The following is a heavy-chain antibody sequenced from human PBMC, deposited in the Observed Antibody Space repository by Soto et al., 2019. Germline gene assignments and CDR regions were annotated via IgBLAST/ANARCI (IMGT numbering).Heavy chain of an antibody. J-gene: IGHJ6*02. V-gene: IGHV3-33*01. Sequence: QVQLVESGGGVVQPGRSLRLSCAASGFTFSSYGMHWVRQAPGKGLEWVAVIWYDGSNKYYADSVKGRFTISRDNSKNTLYLQMNSLRAEDTAVYYCARGLGEFYGMDVWGQGTTVTVSS. CDR2: IWYDGSNK. D-gene: IGHD3-16*01. CDR1: GFTFSSYG. CDR3: ARGLGEFYGMDV.